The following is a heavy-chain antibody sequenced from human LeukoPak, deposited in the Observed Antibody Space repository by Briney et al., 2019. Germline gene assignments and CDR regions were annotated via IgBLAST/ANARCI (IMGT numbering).Heavy chain of an antibody. CDR2: IYYSGST. D-gene: IGHD2-21*02. V-gene: IGHV4-59*01. Sequence: SETLSLTCTVSGGSISSYYWNWIRQPPGKGLEWIGYIYYSGSTNYNPSLKSRVTISVDTSKNQFSLKLSSVTAADTAVYYCAREEGDDNYFDYWGQGTLVTVSS. CDR1: GGSISSYY. CDR3: AREEGDDNYFDY. J-gene: IGHJ4*02.